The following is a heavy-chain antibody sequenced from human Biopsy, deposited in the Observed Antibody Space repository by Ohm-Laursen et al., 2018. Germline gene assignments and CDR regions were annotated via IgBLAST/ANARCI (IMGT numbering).Heavy chain of an antibody. D-gene: IGHD1-26*01. J-gene: IGHJ3*02. V-gene: IGHV4-4*07. Sequence: SETLSLTCTVSGGSISGHFWSWVRQPAGKGLEWIGRIYSNGNTNYNPSLKSRVSMSVDTSKNHFSLNLTSVTAADTAMYYCARDEGLLRAFDIWDQGTLGTVSS. CDR2: IYSNGNT. CDR3: ARDEGLLRAFDI. CDR1: GGSISGHF.